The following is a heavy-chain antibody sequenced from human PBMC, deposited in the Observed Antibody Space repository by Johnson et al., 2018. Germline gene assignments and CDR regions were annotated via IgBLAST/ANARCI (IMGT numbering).Heavy chain of an antibody. CDR1: GFAFSSYA. Sequence: VQLVQSGGGLVQXGESLRLSCAASGFAFSSYAMSWVRQAPGKGLEWVSAISGSGGSTYYADSVKGRFTISRDNSKNTLYLQMNSLRAEDTAVYYCAKTDKYYYYGMDVWGQGTTVTVSS. J-gene: IGHJ6*02. V-gene: IGHV3-23*04. CDR2: ISGSGGST. CDR3: AKTDKYYYYGMDV. D-gene: IGHD2-21*02.